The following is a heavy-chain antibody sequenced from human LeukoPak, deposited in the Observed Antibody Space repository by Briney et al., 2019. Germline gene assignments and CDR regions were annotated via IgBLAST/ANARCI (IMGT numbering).Heavy chain of an antibody. CDR1: SVSVSRSSYY. CDR2: ISYSAAT. J-gene: IGHJ1*01. V-gene: IGHV4-39*07. D-gene: IGHD4-11*01. CDR3: ARVREYYSDFNFHN. Sequence: SVTLSLTCTVSSVSVSRSSYYWGWIRQPPGKGLEWIGTISYSAATYYNPSLKSRVSISIDTSKNHFSLQLSSVTAADTAVYYCARVREYYSDFNFHNWGQGTLVTVSS.